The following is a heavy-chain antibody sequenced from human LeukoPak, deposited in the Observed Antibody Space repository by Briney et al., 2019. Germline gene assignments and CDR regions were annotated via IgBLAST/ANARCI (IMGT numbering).Heavy chain of an antibody. CDR1: SGSISSGDYY. Sequence: SETLSLTCTVSSGSISSGDYYWSWIRQPPGKGLEWIGYIYYSGSTYYHPSLKSRVTISVDTSKNQFSLKLSSVTAADTAVYYCARGLVVVPAATSLWFDPWGQGTLVTVSS. CDR3: ARGLVVVPAATSLWFDP. D-gene: IGHD2-2*01. V-gene: IGHV4-30-4*01. CDR2: IYYSGST. J-gene: IGHJ5*02.